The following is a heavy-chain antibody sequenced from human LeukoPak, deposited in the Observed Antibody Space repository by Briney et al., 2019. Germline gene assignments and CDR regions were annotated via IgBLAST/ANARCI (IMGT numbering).Heavy chain of an antibody. CDR3: ARDRTGSY. CDR2: IYYSGST. V-gene: IGHV4-59*01. D-gene: IGHD1-14*01. CDR1: GGSISSYY. Sequence: SETLSLTCTVSGGSISSYYWSWIRQPPGKGLEWIGYIYYSGSTDYNPSLKSRVTISVDTSKNQFSLKLSSVTAADTAVYYCARDRTGSYWGQGTLVTVSS. J-gene: IGHJ4*02.